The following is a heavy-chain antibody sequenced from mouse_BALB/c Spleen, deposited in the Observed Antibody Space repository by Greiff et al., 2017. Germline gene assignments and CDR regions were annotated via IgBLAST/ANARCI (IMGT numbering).Heavy chain of an antibody. CDR1: GYTFTDYY. V-gene: IGHV1-77*01. Sequence: VQLQQSGAELVRPGASVKLSCKASGYTFTDYYINWVKQRTGQGLEWIGEIYPGSGNTYYNEKFKGKATLTADKSSSTAYMQLSSLTSEDSAVYFCAKSMITYYAMDYWGQGTSVTVSS. J-gene: IGHJ4*01. CDR3: AKSMITYYAMDY. CDR2: IYPGSGNT. D-gene: IGHD2-4*01.